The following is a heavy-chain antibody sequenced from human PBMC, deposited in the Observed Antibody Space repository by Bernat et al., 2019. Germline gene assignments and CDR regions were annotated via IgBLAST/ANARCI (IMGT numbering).Heavy chain of an antibody. Sequence: QVQLQQWGAGLLKPSETLSLTCAVYGGSFSGYYWSWIRQPPGKGLEWIGEINHSGSTNYNPSLKSRVTISVDTSKNQFSLKLSSVTAEDTAVYYCAMSPLAPGWLVWTDYFDYWGQGTLVTVSS. V-gene: IGHV4-34*01. CDR2: INHSGST. J-gene: IGHJ4*02. CDR1: GGSFSGYY. CDR3: AMSPLAPGWLVWTDYFDY. D-gene: IGHD6-19*01.